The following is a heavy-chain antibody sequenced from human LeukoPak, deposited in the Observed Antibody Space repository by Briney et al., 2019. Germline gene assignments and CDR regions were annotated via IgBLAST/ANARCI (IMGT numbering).Heavy chain of an antibody. V-gene: IGHV3-11*01. D-gene: IGHD6-13*01. CDR3: ARDGSSSWYQPWVKWFDP. CDR2: ISSSGNTK. J-gene: IGHJ5*02. Sequence: GGSLRLSCAASGFTFSDYYMSWIRQAPGKGLEWVSYISSSGNTKYYADSVKGRFTISRDNAKNSLYLQMNSLRAEDTAVYYCARDGSSSWYQPWVKWFDPWGQGTLVTVSS. CDR1: GFTFSDYY.